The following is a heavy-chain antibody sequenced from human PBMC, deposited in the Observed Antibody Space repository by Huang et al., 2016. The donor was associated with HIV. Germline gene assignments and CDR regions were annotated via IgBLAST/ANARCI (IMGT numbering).Heavy chain of an antibody. Sequence: QQQLQQWGAGLLKPSETLSLTCAVYGGSFTNYYWGWIRQPPGKGLEWIGGINNGGSTQYSPALKSRVTISLDTSKNQVSLKLTSVSAADTAVYYCVRGPRYVSADWYARLRNYWFFDLWGRGSLVSVSS. CDR1: GGSFTNYY. D-gene: IGHD3-9*01. CDR3: VRGPRYVSADWYARLRNYWFFDL. CDR2: INNGGST. J-gene: IGHJ2*01. V-gene: IGHV4-34*01.